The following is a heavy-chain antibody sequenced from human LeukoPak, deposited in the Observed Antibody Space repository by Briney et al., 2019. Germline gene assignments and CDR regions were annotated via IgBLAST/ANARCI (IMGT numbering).Heavy chain of an antibody. Sequence: PGGSLRLSCAASGFTFSIYSMNWVRQAPGKGLEWVSSITSTSNYIYYADSVKGRFTISRDNAKNSLYLQMNSLRAEDTAVYYCASEDHYDSSGYRKAFDIWGQGTMLTVSS. D-gene: IGHD3-22*01. CDR3: ASEDHYDSSGYRKAFDI. CDR1: GFTFSIYS. J-gene: IGHJ3*02. V-gene: IGHV3-21*01. CDR2: ITSTSNYI.